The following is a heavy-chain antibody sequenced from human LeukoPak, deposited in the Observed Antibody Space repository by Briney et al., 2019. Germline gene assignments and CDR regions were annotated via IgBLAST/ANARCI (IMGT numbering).Heavy chain of an antibody. J-gene: IGHJ4*02. CDR1: GFTFEYSA. CDR2: ISGSGGST. CDR3: AKDTYYDFWSGYIEGYFDY. Sequence: GGSLRLSCAASGFTFEYSAMHWVRQAPGKGLEWVSAISGSGGSTYYADSVKGRFTISRDNSKNTLYLQMNSLRAEDTAVYYCAKDTYYDFWSGYIEGYFDYWGQGTLVTVSS. D-gene: IGHD3-3*01. V-gene: IGHV3-23*01.